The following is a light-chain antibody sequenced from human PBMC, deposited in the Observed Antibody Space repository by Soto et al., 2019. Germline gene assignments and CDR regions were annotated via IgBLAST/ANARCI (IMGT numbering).Light chain of an antibody. CDR1: QSVSRY. Sequence: DIQMTQSPSSLSASVGDRVSITCRTSQSVSRYLNWYQHKAGNAPKLLIYAVTLLESGVPSRFSGGGSATEFNLTISGLQPEDFAVYYCQQSFSNPRTFGQGTKVEVK. CDR2: AVT. J-gene: IGKJ1*01. CDR3: QQSFSNPRT. V-gene: IGKV1-39*01.